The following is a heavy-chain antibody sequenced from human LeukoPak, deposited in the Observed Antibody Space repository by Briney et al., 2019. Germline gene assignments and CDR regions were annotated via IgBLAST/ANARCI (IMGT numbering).Heavy chain of an antibody. Sequence: SETLSLTCTVSGGSISSYYWSWIRQPPGKGLEWIGSIYYGGSTYYNPSLKSRVTISVDTSKNQFSLKLSSVTAADTAVYYCARSSYYDSSGYYRFQHWGQGTLVTVSS. CDR3: ARSSYYDSSGYYRFQH. J-gene: IGHJ1*01. CDR1: GGSISSYY. D-gene: IGHD3-22*01. V-gene: IGHV4-39*07. CDR2: IYYGGST.